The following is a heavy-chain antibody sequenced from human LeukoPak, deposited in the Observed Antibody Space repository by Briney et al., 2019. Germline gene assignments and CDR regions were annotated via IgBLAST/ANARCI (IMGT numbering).Heavy chain of an antibody. CDR3: ARGYDFWSGYYIPFDY. Sequence: PSQTLSLTCTVSGGSISCGSYYWSWIRQPAGKGLEWIGRIYTSGSTNYNPSLKSRVTISVDTSKNQFSLKLSSVTAADTAVYYCARGYDFWSGYYIPFDYWGQGTLVTVSS. CDR2: IYTSGST. J-gene: IGHJ4*02. CDR1: GGSISCGSYY. V-gene: IGHV4-61*02. D-gene: IGHD3-3*01.